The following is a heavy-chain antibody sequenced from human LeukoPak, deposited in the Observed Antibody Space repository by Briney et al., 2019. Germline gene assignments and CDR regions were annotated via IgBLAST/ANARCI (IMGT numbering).Heavy chain of an antibody. CDR2: ISGSGGST. D-gene: IGHD3-9*01. V-gene: IGHV3-23*01. Sequence: GGSLRLSCAASGFTFSSYAMSWVRQAPRKGLEWVSAISGSGGSTYYADSVKGRFTISRDNSKNTLYLQMNSLRAEDTAVYYCAESLRYFDWYFDYWGQGTLVTVSS. J-gene: IGHJ4*02. CDR1: GFTFSSYA. CDR3: AESLRYFDWYFDY.